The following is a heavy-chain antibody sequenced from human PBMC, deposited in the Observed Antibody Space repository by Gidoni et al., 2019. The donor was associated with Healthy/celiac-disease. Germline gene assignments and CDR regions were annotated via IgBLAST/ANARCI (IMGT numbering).Heavy chain of an antibody. V-gene: IGHV4-31*02. CDR3: ASSYALTGTMGEIDY. CDR2: ST. Sequence: STYYNPSLKSRVTISVDTSKNQFSLKLSSVTAADTAVYYCASSYALTGTMGEIDYWGQGTLVTVSS. D-gene: IGHD1-7*01. J-gene: IGHJ4*02.